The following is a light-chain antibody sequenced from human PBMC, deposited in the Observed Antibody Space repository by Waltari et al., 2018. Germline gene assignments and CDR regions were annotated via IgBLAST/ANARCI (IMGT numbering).Light chain of an antibody. V-gene: IGKV3-15*01. Sequence: EIVMTQFPATLSVSPGERATLSCRASQSVSSNLAWYQQKPGQAPRLLISGASTRATGFPARFSASGSGTEFTLTISSLQSEDFAVYYCQQYDNWPITFGQGTRLEIK. CDR2: GAS. CDR1: QSVSSN. J-gene: IGKJ5*01. CDR3: QQYDNWPIT.